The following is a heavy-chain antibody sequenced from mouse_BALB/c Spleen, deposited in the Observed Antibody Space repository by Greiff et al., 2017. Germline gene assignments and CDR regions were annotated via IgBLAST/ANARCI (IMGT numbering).Heavy chain of an antibody. CDR1: GYAFSSYW. Sequence: QVQLQQSGAELVRPGSSVKISCKASGYAFSSYWMNWVKQRPGQGLEWIGQIYPGDGDTNYNGKFKGKATLTADKSSSTAYMQLSSLTSEDSAVYFCARSDGYYVAYWGQGTLVTVSA. D-gene: IGHD2-3*01. CDR3: ARSDGYYVAY. V-gene: IGHV1-80*01. CDR2: IYPGDGDT. J-gene: IGHJ3*01.